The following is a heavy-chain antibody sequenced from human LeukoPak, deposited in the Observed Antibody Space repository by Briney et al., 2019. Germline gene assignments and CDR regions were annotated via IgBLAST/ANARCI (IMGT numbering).Heavy chain of an antibody. D-gene: IGHD3-16*01. Sequence: GGSLRLSCAASGFTFSSYGMSWVRQAPGKGLEWVSAISSTGGTTYYADSVKGRFTISRDSSKNTLYLQMNSLRAKDTAVYYCASKDPYISRAYLLDYWVQGTLVTVSS. CDR2: ISSTGGTT. CDR1: GFTFSSYG. CDR3: ASKDPYISRAYLLDY. V-gene: IGHV3-23*01. J-gene: IGHJ4*02.